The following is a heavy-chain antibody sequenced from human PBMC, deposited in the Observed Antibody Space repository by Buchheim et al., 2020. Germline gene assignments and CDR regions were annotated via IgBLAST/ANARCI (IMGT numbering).Heavy chain of an antibody. Sequence: QVQLVESGGGVVQPGRSLRLSCAASGFTFSSYAMHWVRQAPGKGLEWVAVISYDGSNKYYADSVKGRFTISRDNSKNTLYLQMNSLRAEDTAVYYCAREVYDRDAFDIWGQGT. D-gene: IGHD3-22*01. J-gene: IGHJ3*02. CDR3: AREVYDRDAFDI. V-gene: IGHV3-30-3*01. CDR2: ISYDGSNK. CDR1: GFTFSSYA.